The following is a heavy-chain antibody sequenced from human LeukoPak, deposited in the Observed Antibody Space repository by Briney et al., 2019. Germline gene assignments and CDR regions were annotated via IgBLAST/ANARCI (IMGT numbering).Heavy chain of an antibody. V-gene: IGHV2-70*01. J-gene: IGHJ4*02. D-gene: IGHD6-13*01. CDR1: GFAVSSNY. CDR3: ARIPSTAAGIDY. Sequence: LRLSCAASGFAVSSNYMNWIRQPPGKALEWLALIDWDDDKYYSTSLKTRLTISKDTSKNQVVLTMTNMDPVDTATYYCARIPSTAAGIDYWGQGTLVTVSS. CDR2: IDWDDDK.